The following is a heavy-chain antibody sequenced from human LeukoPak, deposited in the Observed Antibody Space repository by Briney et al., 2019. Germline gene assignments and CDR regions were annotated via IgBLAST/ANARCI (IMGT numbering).Heavy chain of an antibody. CDR3: AKDLGSLAYYYDSSGYLGY. CDR2: IRYDGSNK. CDR1: GFTFSSYG. V-gene: IGHV3-30*02. D-gene: IGHD3-22*01. Sequence: GGSLRLSCAASGFTFSSYGMHWVRQAPGKGLEWVAFIRYDGSNKYYADSVKGRFTISRDNSKNTLYLQMNSLRAEDTAVYYCAKDLGSLAYYYDSSGYLGYWGQGTLVTVSS. J-gene: IGHJ4*02.